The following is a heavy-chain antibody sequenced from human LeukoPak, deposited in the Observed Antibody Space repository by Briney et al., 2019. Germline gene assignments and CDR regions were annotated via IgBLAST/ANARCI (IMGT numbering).Heavy chain of an antibody. D-gene: IGHD2-21*02. CDR1: XFXXXXXX. Sequence: GGSLXLSCAASXFXXXXXXXXXVXXXPGXXXXXVXXXXXXXTXXYYVDXXEGRFTISRDNAKNSLYLQMNSLRVEDTAVYYXAXXCGSDCSQAFDIWGQGTMVTVSS. CDR3: AXXCGSDCSQAFDI. CDR2: XXXXXTXX. V-gene: IGHV3-7*03. J-gene: IGHJ3*02.